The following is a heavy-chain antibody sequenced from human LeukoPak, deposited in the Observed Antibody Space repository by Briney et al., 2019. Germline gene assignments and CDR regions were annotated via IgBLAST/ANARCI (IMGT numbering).Heavy chain of an antibody. CDR3: ARAPNYYDSSGYYRENWFDP. CDR1: GYTFISYG. D-gene: IGHD3-22*01. CDR2: ISAYNGNT. Sequence: ASVKVSCKASGYTFISYGISWVRQAPGQGLEWMGWISAYNGNTSYAQKFQGRVTITADGSTSTAYMELSSLRSEDTAVYYCARAPNYYDSSGYYRENWFDPWGQGTLVTVSS. J-gene: IGHJ5*02. V-gene: IGHV1-18*01.